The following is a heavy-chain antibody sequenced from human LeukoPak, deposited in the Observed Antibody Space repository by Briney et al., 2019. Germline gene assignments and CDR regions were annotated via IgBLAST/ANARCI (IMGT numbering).Heavy chain of an antibody. D-gene: IGHD2-8*01. CDR2: IIPIFGTA. CDR3: ARGGGTYCTNGICYYFDY. Sequence: SVKVSCKASGGTFSSYAISWVRQAPGQGLEWMGGIIPIFGTANYAQKFQGRVTITADKSTSTAYMELSSLRSEDTAVYYCARGGGTYCTNGICYYFDYWGQGTLVTVSS. J-gene: IGHJ4*02. CDR1: GGTFSSYA. V-gene: IGHV1-69*06.